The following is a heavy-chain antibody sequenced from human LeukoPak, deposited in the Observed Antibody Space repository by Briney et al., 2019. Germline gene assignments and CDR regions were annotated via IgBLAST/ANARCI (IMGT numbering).Heavy chain of an antibody. CDR3: ARKGRSSSFGY. Sequence: SETLSLTCAVSGYSISSGYQWAWIRQPPGKGLEWLGSIHYSGTTYYKASLKSRVTISVDTSQNQFSLKLTSVTAADTAVYYCARKGRSSSFGYWGQGTLITVSS. CDR2: IHYSGTT. J-gene: IGHJ4*02. V-gene: IGHV4-38-2*01. D-gene: IGHD6-13*01. CDR1: GYSISSGYQ.